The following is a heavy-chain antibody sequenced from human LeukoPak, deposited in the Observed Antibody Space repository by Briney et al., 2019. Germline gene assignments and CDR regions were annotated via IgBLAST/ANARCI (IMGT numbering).Heavy chain of an antibody. CDR2: VSSSGSTI. J-gene: IGHJ6*04. V-gene: IGHV3-48*03. CDR3: ARDRRYCSGGSCYYYYYGMDV. Sequence: PGGSLRLSCAASGFTFSSYEMNWVRQAPGKGLEWVSYVSSSGSTIYYADSVKGRFTISRDNAKNSLYLQMNSLSAEDTAVYYCARDRRYCSGGSCYYYYYGMDVWGKGTTVTVSS. CDR1: GFTFSSYE. D-gene: IGHD2-15*01.